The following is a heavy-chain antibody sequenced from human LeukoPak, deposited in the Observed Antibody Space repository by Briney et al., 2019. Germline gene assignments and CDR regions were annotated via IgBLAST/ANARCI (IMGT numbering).Heavy chain of an antibody. Sequence: SETLSLTCTVSGGSISNYYWSWIRQPPGKGLEWIAYIDYRGSTTYNPPLKSRVTISVDTSRNQFSLKLSSVTAADTAVYYCARSRSGHSYDHAAFDIWGQGTMVTVSS. J-gene: IGHJ3*02. CDR3: ARSRSGHSYDHAAFDI. CDR1: GGSISNYY. D-gene: IGHD3-16*01. CDR2: IDYRGST. V-gene: IGHV4-59*01.